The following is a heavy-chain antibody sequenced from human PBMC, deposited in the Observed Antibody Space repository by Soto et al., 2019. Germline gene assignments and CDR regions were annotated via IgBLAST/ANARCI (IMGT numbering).Heavy chain of an antibody. CDR1: GYNFSRYD. CDR3: ARTDGDLDV. CDR2: MNPKSGHT. Sequence: QVQLVQSVAEVKKPGASVKVSCKASGYNFSRYDIKWVRQATGQGLEWMGWMNPKSGHTGSAQKFQGRVTMTRDTSISTSYIELSSLRSEYTAIYYCARTDGDLDVWGQGTTVTVSS. J-gene: IGHJ6*02. V-gene: IGHV1-8*01. D-gene: IGHD4-17*01.